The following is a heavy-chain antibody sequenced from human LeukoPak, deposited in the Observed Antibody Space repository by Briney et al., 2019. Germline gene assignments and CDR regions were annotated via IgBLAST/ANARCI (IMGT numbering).Heavy chain of an antibody. Sequence: SQTLSLTCAISRDSVSSNSVAWNWIRPTPSRGLEWLGRTYYRSQWHYDYAVSVKSRIIINPDTSKNQFSLHLNSVTPEDTAVYYCARSSIKSFDYWGQGTLVTVSS. CDR1: RDSVSSNSVA. V-gene: IGHV6-1*01. CDR3: ARSSIKSFDY. J-gene: IGHJ4*02. CDR2: TYYRSQWHY.